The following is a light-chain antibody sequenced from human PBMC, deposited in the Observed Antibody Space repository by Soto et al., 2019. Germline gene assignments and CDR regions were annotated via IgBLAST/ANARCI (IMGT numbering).Light chain of an antibody. J-gene: IGKJ2*01. CDR2: GSS. Sequence: EIVLTQSPGTLSLSPGERATLSCRASQIVSTTYLAWYQQKPGQAPRLLIYGSSSRAPGIPDRFSGSGSGKDFPLTTSGLRPEDFAVYYCKQNGTSPMYILGKGTKLE. CDR3: KQNGTSPMYI. CDR1: QIVSTTY. V-gene: IGKV3-20*01.